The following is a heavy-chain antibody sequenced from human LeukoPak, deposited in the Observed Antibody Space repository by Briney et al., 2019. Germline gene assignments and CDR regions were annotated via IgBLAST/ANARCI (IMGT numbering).Heavy chain of an antibody. V-gene: IGHV4-30-2*01. Sequence: PSQTPSLTCAVSGGSISSGGYYWSWIRQPPGKGLEWIGEINHSGSTNYNPSLKSRVTISVDTSKNQFSLKLSSVTAADTAVYYCARGQLTNWFDPWGQGTLVTVSS. D-gene: IGHD1-1*01. J-gene: IGHJ5*02. CDR3: ARGQLTNWFDP. CDR2: INHSGST. CDR1: GGSISSGGYY.